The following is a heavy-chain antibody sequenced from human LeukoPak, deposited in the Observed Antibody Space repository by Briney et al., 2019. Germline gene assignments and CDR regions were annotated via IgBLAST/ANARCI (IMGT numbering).Heavy chain of an antibody. J-gene: IGHJ6*02. D-gene: IGHD3-3*01. CDR2: ISWNSGSI. CDR1: GFTFDDYA. Sequence: GGSLRLSCAASGFTFDDYAMHWVRQAPGKGLEWVSGISWNSGSIGYADSVKGRFTISRDNAKNSLYLQMNSLRAEDTAVYYCAKDSRFTYGMDVWGQGTTVTVSS. V-gene: IGHV3-9*01. CDR3: AKDSRFTYGMDV.